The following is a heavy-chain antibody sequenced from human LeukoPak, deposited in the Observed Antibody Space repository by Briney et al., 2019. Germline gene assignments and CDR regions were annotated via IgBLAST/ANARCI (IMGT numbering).Heavy chain of an antibody. J-gene: IGHJ4*02. CDR3: ARGHVFRYFDWLLDY. CDR2: INPNSGGT. CDR1: RYTFTGYY. Sequence: VASVKVSCKASRYTFTGYYLHWVRQARGQGLEWMGWINPNSGGTNYAQKFQGRVTMTRDTSISTAYMELSRLRSDDTAVYYCARGHVFRYFDWLLDYWGQGTLFTVSS. D-gene: IGHD3-9*01. V-gene: IGHV1-2*02.